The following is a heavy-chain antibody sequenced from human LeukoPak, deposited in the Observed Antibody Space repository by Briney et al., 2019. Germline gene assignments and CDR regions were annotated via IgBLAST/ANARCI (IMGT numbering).Heavy chain of an antibody. V-gene: IGHV4-59*01. CDR2: IYYSGST. CDR3: ARGRGNYFFDY. D-gene: IGHD3-22*01. J-gene: IGHJ4*02. CDR1: GGSISSYY. Sequence: PSETLSLTCTVSGGSISSYYWSWIRQPPGKGLEWIGYIYYSGSTNYNPSLKSRVTISVDTSKNQFSLKLSSVTAADTAVYYCARGRGNYFFDYWGQGTLVTVSS.